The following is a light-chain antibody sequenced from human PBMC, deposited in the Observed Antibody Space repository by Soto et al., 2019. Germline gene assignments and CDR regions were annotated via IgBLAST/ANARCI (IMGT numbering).Light chain of an antibody. V-gene: IGLV1-36*01. CDR3: AAWDDNLRGYWV. CDR1: SSNIGNND. J-gene: IGLJ2*01. CDR2: HDD. Sequence: QSVLTQPPSVSGVPRQRVTISCSGSSSNIGNNDVDWYQQLPGKAPRLLIYHDDLLPSGISDRFSGSKSGTSASLAISGLQSADEADYFCAAWDDNLRGYWVFGGGTKLTVL.